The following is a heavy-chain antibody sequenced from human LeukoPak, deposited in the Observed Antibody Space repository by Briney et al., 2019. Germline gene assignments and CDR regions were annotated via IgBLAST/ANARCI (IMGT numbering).Heavy chain of an antibody. CDR2: INPSGGST. J-gene: IGHJ6*03. CDR1: GYTFTSYY. CDR3: ARSSGRSPNRDYMDV. Sequence: ASVKVSCKASGYTFTSYYMHWVRHAPGQGLEWMGIINPSGGSTSYAQKFPGRVTMTRDTSTGTVYMELSSLRSEDTAVYYCARSSGRSPNRDYMDVWGKGTTVTISS. V-gene: IGHV1-46*01. D-gene: IGHD1-14*01.